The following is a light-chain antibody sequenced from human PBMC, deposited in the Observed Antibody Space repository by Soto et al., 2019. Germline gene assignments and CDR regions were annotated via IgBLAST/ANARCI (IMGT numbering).Light chain of an antibody. Sequence: DIQMTQSPSSLSASVGDRVTTTCRASQNINNYLNWFQQKPGKAPKLLIYAASSLQSGVPSRFSGSGSGTDFTLTISSLQPDDFATYYCQQTYNNPTFGPGTKVDIK. CDR1: QNINNY. CDR2: AAS. J-gene: IGKJ3*01. CDR3: QQTYNNPT. V-gene: IGKV1-39*01.